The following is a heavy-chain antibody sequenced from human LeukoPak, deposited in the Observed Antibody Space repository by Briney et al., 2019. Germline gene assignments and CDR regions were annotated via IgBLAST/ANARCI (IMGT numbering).Heavy chain of an antibody. J-gene: IGHJ4*02. CDR3: ARDSGKQWLVKRYYFDY. D-gene: IGHD6-19*01. CDR1: GFTFSSYA. V-gene: IGHV3-23*01. Sequence: GGSLRLSCAASGFTFSSYAMAWVRQAPGKGLEWGSAILNSGGSTYYADSVKGRFTASRDNSKNTLYLQMDSLRAEDTAVYYCARDSGKQWLVKRYYFDYWGQGTLVTVSS. CDR2: ILNSGGST.